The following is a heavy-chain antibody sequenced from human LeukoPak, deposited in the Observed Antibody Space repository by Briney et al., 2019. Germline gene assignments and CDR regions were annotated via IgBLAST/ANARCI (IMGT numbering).Heavy chain of an antibody. CDR3: ASPHGYSSSFDAFDI. CDR2: INTNTGNP. Sequence: ASVKVSCKASGYTFTGYYMHWVRQAPVQGLEWMGWINTNTGNPTYAQGFTGRFVFSLDTSVSTAYLQISSLKAEDTAVYYCASPHGYSSSFDAFDIWGQGTMVTVSS. D-gene: IGHD6-13*01. V-gene: IGHV7-4-1*02. J-gene: IGHJ3*02. CDR1: GYTFTGYY.